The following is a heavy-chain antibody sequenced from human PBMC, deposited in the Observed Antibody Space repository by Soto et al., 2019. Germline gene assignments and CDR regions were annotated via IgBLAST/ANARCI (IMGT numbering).Heavy chain of an antibody. CDR2: ISSSGSTI. CDR1: GFTFSDYY. J-gene: IGHJ6*02. CDR3: ARDPGITMVRGVIITVRYYYGMDV. D-gene: IGHD3-10*01. V-gene: IGHV3-11*01. Sequence: AGRSLRLSCAASGFTFSDYYMSWIRQAPGKGLEWVSYISSSGSTIYYADSVKGRFTISRDNAKNSLYLQMNSLRAEDTAVYYCARDPGITMVRGVIITVRYYYGMDVWGQGTTVTAP.